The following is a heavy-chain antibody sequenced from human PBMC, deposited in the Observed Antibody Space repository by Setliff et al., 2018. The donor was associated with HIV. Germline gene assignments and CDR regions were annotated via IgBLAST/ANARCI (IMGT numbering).Heavy chain of an antibody. D-gene: IGHD6-13*01. V-gene: IGHV3-48*01. J-gene: IGHJ4*02. CDR3: ARSRAAGFDY. CDR2: ITSTGSTI. CDR1: GFTFSDCS. Sequence: GGSLRLSCAASGFTFSDCSMNWVRQAPGKGLEWISYITSTGSTIFYADSVKGRFTISRDNAKNSLYLQMNSLRAEDTAVSYCARSRAAGFDYWGQGTLVTVSS.